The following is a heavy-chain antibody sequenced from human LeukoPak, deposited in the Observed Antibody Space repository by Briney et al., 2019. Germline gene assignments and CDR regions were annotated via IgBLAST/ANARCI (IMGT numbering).Heavy chain of an antibody. Sequence: GGSLRLSCAASGFIFSDYSMNWVRQAPGKGLEWVSHISTSGSTKYYADSMKGRFTISRDNAKNSLYLQLNSLRADDTAVYYCARDPSYGDYPLSDYWGQGTLVTVSS. D-gene: IGHD4-17*01. V-gene: IGHV3-48*01. CDR3: ARDPSYGDYPLSDY. J-gene: IGHJ4*02. CDR2: ISTSGSTK. CDR1: GFIFSDYS.